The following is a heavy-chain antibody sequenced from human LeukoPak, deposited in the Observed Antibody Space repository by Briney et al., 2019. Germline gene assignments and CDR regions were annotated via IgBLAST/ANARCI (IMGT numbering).Heavy chain of an antibody. CDR2: IRDSGDNT. CDR3: AKAPYDTSGFSSPNYFDY. CDR1: GFNFNNYA. J-gene: IGHJ4*02. V-gene: IGHV3-23*01. Sequence: SGGSLRLSCVASGFNFNNYAMTWVRRAPGKWLEWVSAIRDSGDNTYYADSVKGRFTISRDNSKNTLFLQMNSLRAEDTAVYYCAKAPYDTSGFSSPNYFDYWGQGTLVTVSS. D-gene: IGHD3-22*01.